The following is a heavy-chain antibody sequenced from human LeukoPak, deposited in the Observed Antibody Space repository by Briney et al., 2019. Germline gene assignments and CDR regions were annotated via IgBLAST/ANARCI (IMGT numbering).Heavy chain of an antibody. CDR2: IYSGGST. D-gene: IGHD6-13*01. Sequence: GGSLRLSCAASGFTFSSYSMNWVRQAPGKGLEWVSVIYSGGSTYYADSVKGRFTISRDNSKNTLYLQMNSLRAEDTAVYYCARTTSSSGDAFDIWGQGTMVTVSS. CDR3: ARTTSSSGDAFDI. V-gene: IGHV3-66*01. J-gene: IGHJ3*02. CDR1: GFTFSSYS.